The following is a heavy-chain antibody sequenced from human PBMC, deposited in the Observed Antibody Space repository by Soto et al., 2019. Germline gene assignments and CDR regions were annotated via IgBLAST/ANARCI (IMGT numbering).Heavy chain of an antibody. D-gene: IGHD3-22*01. J-gene: IGHJ4*02. Sequence: ASVKVCCKASGYTFTSYGIRWVRQATGQGLEWMGWISAYNGNTNYAQKLQGRVTMTTDTSTSTAYMELRSLRSDDTAVYYCARARYYYDSSGYQIDYWGQGTLVTVSS. CDR2: ISAYNGNT. CDR1: GYTFTSYG. V-gene: IGHV1-18*01. CDR3: ARARYYYDSSGYQIDY.